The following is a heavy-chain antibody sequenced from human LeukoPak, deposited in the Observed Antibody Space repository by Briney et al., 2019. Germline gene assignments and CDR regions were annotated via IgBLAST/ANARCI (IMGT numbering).Heavy chain of an antibody. CDR2: IYYSGST. D-gene: IGHD6-13*01. Sequence: SETLPFTCTVSGGSISSYYWSWIRQPPGKGLEWIGYIYYSGSTNYNPSLKSRVTISVDTSKNQFSLKLSSVTAADTAVYYCARADSSSWQYYFDYWGQGTLVTVSS. CDR3: ARADSSSWQYYFDY. CDR1: GGSISSYY. J-gene: IGHJ4*02. V-gene: IGHV4-59*01.